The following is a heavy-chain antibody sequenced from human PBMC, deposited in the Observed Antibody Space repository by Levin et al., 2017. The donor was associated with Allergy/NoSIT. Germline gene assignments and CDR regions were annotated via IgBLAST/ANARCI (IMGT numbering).Heavy chain of an antibody. D-gene: IGHD1-26*01. Sequence: ASVKVSCKASGYTFTSYAIYWVRQAPGQRLEWMGWINGGNGNTKYSQNFQGRVTISRDTSASTVYMELSSLRSEDTAVYYCARDPPRGRQYYYYYMDVWGKGTTVTVSS. J-gene: IGHJ6*03. CDR2: INGGNGNT. V-gene: IGHV1-3*01. CDR1: GYTFTSYA. CDR3: ARDPPRGRQYYYYYMDV.